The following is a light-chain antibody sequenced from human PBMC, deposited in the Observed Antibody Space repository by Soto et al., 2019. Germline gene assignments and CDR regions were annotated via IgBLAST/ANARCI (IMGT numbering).Light chain of an antibody. CDR1: SSDVGNYNY. J-gene: IGLJ3*02. CDR2: EVN. CDR3: SSYAGSNKE. V-gene: IGLV2-8*01. Sequence: QSALTQPPSASGSPGQSVTISCTGTSSDVGNYNYVSWYQQHPGKVPKLMIYEVNKRPSGVPDRFSGSKSGNTASLTVSGLQAEDEADYYCSSYAGSNKEFGGGTKLTVL.